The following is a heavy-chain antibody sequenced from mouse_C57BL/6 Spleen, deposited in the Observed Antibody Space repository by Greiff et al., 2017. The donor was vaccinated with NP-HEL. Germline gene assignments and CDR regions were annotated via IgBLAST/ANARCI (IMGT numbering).Heavy chain of an antibody. CDR3: TTYYYGGSPAWFAY. D-gene: IGHD1-1*01. J-gene: IGHJ3*01. CDR2: IDPEDGDT. Sequence: VQLKQSGAELVRPGASVKLSCTASGFNIKDYYMHWVKQRPEQGLEWIGRIDPEDGDTEYAPKFQGKATMTADTSSNTAYLQLSSLTSEDTAVYYCTTYYYGGSPAWFAYWGQGTLVTVSA. V-gene: IGHV14-1*01. CDR1: GFNIKDYY.